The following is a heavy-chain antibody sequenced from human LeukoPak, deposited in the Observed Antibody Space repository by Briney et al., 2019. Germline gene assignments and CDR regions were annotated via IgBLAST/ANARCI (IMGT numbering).Heavy chain of an antibody. CDR1: GGSFSGYY. D-gene: IGHD3-22*01. J-gene: IGHJ4*02. CDR3: AADSRGFYFDY. V-gene: IGHV4-34*01. Sequence: SETLSLTCAVYGGSFSGYYWSWIRQPPGKGLEWIGEINHSGSTNYNPSLKSRVTISVDTSKNQFSLKLSSVTAADTAVYYCAADSRGFYFDYWGQGTLVTVSS. CDR2: INHSGST.